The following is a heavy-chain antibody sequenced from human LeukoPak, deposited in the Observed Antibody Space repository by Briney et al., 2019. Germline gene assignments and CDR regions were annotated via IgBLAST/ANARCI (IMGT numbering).Heavy chain of an antibody. CDR1: GFTFSNYG. V-gene: IGHV3-11*05. CDR3: ARGGTTMTEDFDY. Sequence: NPGGSLRLSCAASGFTFSNYGMSWIRQAPGKGLEWVSCISGSGLYTNYADSVKGRFTISRDNAKNSLYLQMNSLRVEDTAVYSCARGGTTMTEDFDYWGQGTLVTVSS. D-gene: IGHD4-17*01. CDR2: ISGSGLYT. J-gene: IGHJ4*02.